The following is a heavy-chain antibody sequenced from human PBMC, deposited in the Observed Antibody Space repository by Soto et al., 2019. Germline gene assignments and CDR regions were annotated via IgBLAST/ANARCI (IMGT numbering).Heavy chain of an antibody. D-gene: IGHD4-4*01. CDR2: IYWDDDK. CDR3: AHTISWGLQYWENWFDP. Sequence: SGPTLVNPTQTLTLTCTFSGFSLSTSGVGVGWIRQPPGKALEWLALIYWDDDKRYSPSLKSRLTITKDTSKNQVVLTMTNMELVDTATYYCAHTISWGLQYWENWFDPWGQGTLVTVSS. J-gene: IGHJ5*02. V-gene: IGHV2-5*02. CDR1: GFSLSTSGVG.